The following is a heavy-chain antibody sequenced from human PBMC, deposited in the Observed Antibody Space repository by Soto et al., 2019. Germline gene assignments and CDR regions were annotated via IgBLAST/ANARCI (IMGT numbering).Heavy chain of an antibody. V-gene: IGHV1-69*06. Sequence: QVQLVQSGAEVKKPGSSVKVSCKASGGTFSSYAISWVRQAPGQGLERMGGIMPIFGTANYAQKFQGRVTITADKSASTAYMELSSLRSEDTAVYYCASPQDNVVVPAAKGGYYYYGMDVWGQGTTVTVSS. J-gene: IGHJ6*02. D-gene: IGHD2-2*01. CDR3: ASPQDNVVVPAAKGGYYYYGMDV. CDR2: IMPIFGTA. CDR1: GGTFSSYA.